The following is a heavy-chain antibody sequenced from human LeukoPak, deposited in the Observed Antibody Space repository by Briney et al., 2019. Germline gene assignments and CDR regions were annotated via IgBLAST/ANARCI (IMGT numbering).Heavy chain of an antibody. CDR3: ARTVGLRANLFDY. V-gene: IGHV4-59*01. CDR2: IYYSGST. J-gene: IGHJ4*02. Sequence: SETLSLTCTVSGGSICSYYWSWIRQPPGKGLEWIGYIYYSGSTNYNPSLKSRVTISVDTSKNQFSLKLSSVTAADTAVYYCARTVGLRANLFDYWGQGTLVTVSS. CDR1: GGSICSYY. D-gene: IGHD5-12*01.